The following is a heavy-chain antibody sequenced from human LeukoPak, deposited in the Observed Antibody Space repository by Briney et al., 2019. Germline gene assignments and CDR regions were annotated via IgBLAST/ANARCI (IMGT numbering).Heavy chain of an antibody. D-gene: IGHD3-10*01. Sequence: GGSLRLSCAASSFTFSSYWMTWVRQAPGKGLEWVVNIKEDGSKTFYVDSVKGRFTISRDNAKNSLYLQMNSLRAEDTAVYYCARDPYYYDSGSFAAFDIWGQGTMVTVSS. CDR3: ARDPYYYDSGSFAAFDI. J-gene: IGHJ3*02. CDR2: IKEDGSKT. V-gene: IGHV3-7*01. CDR1: SFTFSSYW.